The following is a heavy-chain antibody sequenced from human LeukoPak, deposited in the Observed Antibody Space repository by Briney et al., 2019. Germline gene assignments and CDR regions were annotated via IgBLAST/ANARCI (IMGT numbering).Heavy chain of an antibody. J-gene: IGHJ4*02. CDR1: GCAFSSYA. CDR3: AKGTVRSCSGPSCYPLDS. D-gene: IGHD2-15*01. CDR2: VTDTGGNT. V-gene: IGHV3-23*01. Sequence: GALRLSFAASGCAFSSYAMTWVRPAPVKGRGWLSVVTDTGGNTYHADSVKGRFTISRDNSKNTVYLEMNSLRVEDTAVYYCAKGTVRSCSGPSCYPLDSWGQGTLVTVSS.